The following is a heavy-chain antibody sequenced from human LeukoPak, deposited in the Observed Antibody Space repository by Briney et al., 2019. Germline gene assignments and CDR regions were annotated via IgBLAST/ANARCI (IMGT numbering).Heavy chain of an antibody. CDR1: GFTFSTHS. V-gene: IGHV3-7*01. CDR3: ARLLHYENSVYRPVDC. CDR2: VKEAGGEG. D-gene: IGHD3-22*01. J-gene: IGHJ4*02. Sequence: GGSLRLSCTGSGFTFSTHSMSWVRQAPGKGLEWVANVKEAGGEGNYVDSVKGRFTISRDNAKNSLYLQMNSLRPEDTAVYFCARLLHYENSVYRPVDCWGQGTLVSVSS.